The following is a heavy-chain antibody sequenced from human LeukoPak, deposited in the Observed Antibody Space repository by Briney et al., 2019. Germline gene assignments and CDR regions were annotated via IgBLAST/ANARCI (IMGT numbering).Heavy chain of an antibody. CDR3: AKNSDYGDYVALDY. J-gene: IGHJ4*02. CDR2: ISGSGGST. Sequence: PGGSLRLSCAASGFTLSTYAMSWVRQTPGKGLEWVSAISGSGGSTYYADSVKGRFTISRDNSKNTLYLQVNSLRAEDTAVYYCAKNSDYGDYVALDYWGQGTLVTVSS. V-gene: IGHV3-23*01. D-gene: IGHD4-17*01. CDR1: GFTLSTYA.